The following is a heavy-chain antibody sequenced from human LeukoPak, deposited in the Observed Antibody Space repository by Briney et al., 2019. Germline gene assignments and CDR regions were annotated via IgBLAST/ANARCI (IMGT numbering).Heavy chain of an antibody. CDR2: ITVSSSYI. Sequence: GGSLRLFCAASGVTFSSYSMKWVRQDPGKGLEEVSSITVSSSYIHYADSVKGRFTISRDNAKNSLYLQMNSLRAEDTAVYYCARGVGSSSPSFYYWGQGTLVTVSS. J-gene: IGHJ4*02. CDR1: GVTFSSYS. V-gene: IGHV3-21*01. D-gene: IGHD6-6*01. CDR3: ARGVGSSSPSFYY.